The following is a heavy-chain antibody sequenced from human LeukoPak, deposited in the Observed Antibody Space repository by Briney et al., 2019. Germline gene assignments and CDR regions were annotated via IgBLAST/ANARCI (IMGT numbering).Heavy chain of an antibody. Sequence: ASVKVSCKASGYTFTSYGINWVRQAPGQGLEWMGWISTYNGDTNYAQKFQGRVTITRNTSISTAYMELSSLRSEDTAVYYCARGTYYCSGGSCYSVFDYWGQGTLVTVSS. CDR1: GYTFTSYG. CDR3: ARGTYYCSGGSCYSVFDY. D-gene: IGHD2-15*01. CDR2: ISTYNGDT. V-gene: IGHV1-8*03. J-gene: IGHJ4*02.